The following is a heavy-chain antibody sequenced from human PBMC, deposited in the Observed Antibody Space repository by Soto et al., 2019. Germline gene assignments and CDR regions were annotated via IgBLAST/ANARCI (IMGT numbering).Heavy chain of an antibody. CDR1: GFSLSTSGVG. V-gene: IGHV2-5*02. D-gene: IGHD6-13*01. Sequence: QITLKESDLTLVKPTQTLTLTCTFSGFSLSTSGVGVGWIRQPPGKALEWLALIYWDDDKRYRPSLRSRLTITKDTSENQVVLTMTTMDPVDTGTYYCAHSPPGIAPAGTGWFAPWGQGTLVTVSS. CDR2: IYWDDDK. J-gene: IGHJ5*02. CDR3: AHSPPGIAPAGTGWFAP.